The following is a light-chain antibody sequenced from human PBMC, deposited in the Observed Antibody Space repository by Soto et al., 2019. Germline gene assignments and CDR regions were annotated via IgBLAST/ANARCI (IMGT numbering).Light chain of an antibody. CDR3: QSYDSSLSGYV. CDR1: SSNIGAGYD. V-gene: IGLV1-40*01. Sequence: QSVLTQPPSVSGAPVQRVTICCTGSSSNIGAGYDVHWYQQLPGTAPKLLIYGNSNRPSGVPDRFSGSKSGTSASLAITGLQAEDESDYYCQSYDSSLSGYVFGTGTKVTVL. CDR2: GNS. J-gene: IGLJ1*01.